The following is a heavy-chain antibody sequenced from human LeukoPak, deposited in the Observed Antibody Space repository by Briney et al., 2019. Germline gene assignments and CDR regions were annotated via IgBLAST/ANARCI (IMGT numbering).Heavy chain of an antibody. Sequence: ASVKVSCKASGYTFTTYAMNWVRQAPGQGLEWMGWINTYTGNPTYAQDFTGRFVFSLDTSVSTAYLQIYSLKAENTAVYYCARLVAAGGSGSFDPWGQGTLVTVSS. D-gene: IGHD6-13*01. V-gene: IGHV7-4-1*01. CDR1: GYTFTTYA. J-gene: IGHJ5*02. CDR3: ARLVAAGGSGSFDP. CDR2: INTYTGNP.